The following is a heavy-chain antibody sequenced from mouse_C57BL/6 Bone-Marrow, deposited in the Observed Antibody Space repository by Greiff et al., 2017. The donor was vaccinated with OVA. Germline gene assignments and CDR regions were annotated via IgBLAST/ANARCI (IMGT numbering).Heavy chain of an antibody. D-gene: IGHD1-1*01. J-gene: IGHJ4*01. CDR3: AATVVAKGYAMDY. CDR2: INYDGSST. CDR1: GFTFSDYY. Sequence: EVKLVESEGGLVQPGSSMKLSCTASGFTFSDYYMAWVRQVPEKGLEWVANINYDGSSTYYLDSLKSRFIISRDNAKNILYLQMSSLKSEDTATYYCAATVVAKGYAMDYWGQGTSVTVSS. V-gene: IGHV5-16*01.